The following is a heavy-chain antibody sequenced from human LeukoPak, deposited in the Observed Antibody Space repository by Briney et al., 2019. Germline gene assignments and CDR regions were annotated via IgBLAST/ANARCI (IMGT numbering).Heavy chain of an antibody. CDR2: INPNSGGT. V-gene: IGHV1-2*02. J-gene: IGHJ4*02. CDR1: GYTFTGYY. Sequence: EASVKVSCKASGYTFTGYYMHWVRQAPGQGLEWMGWINPNSGGTNYAQKFQGRVTMTRDTSISTAYMVLSRLRSDDTAVYYCARGAIRIPGIAAAGTVDYWGQGTLVTVSS. CDR3: ARGAIRIPGIAAAGTVDY. D-gene: IGHD6-13*01.